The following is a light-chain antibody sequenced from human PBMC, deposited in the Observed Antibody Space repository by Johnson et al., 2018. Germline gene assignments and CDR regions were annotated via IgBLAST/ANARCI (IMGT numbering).Light chain of an antibody. CDR1: SSNIGNNY. CDR2: ENN. V-gene: IGLV1-51*02. CDR3: GTGDSSLSAGNV. J-gene: IGLJ1*01. Sequence: QSVLTQPPSVSAAPGQKVTISCSGSSSNIGNNYVSWYQQLPGTAPKLLIYENNKRPSGIPYRFSGSKSGTSATLGITGLQTGDEADYYCGTGDSSLSAGNVFGTGTKVTVL.